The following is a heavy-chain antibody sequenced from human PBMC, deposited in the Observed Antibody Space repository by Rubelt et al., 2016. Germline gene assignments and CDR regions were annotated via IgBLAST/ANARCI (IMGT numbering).Heavy chain of an antibody. Sequence: QITLKESGPTLVKPTQTLTLTCTFSGFSLSTSGVGVGWIRQPPGKALEWLALIYWDDDKRYSPSLKSRLTITKDTSKNQVVLTMTNMDPVDTATYYCANSFTMVRGVITTPYFDYWGQGTLVTVSS. V-gene: IGHV2-5*02. CDR3: ANSFTMVRGVITTPYFDY. D-gene: IGHD3-10*01. CDR1: GFSLSTSGVG. J-gene: IGHJ4*02. CDR2: IYWDDDK.